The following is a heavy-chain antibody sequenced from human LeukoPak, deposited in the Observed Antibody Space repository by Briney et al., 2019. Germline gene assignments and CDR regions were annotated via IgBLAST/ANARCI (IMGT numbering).Heavy chain of an antibody. J-gene: IGHJ4*02. V-gene: IGHV3-30*18. CDR1: GFTFSSYG. Sequence: GRSLRLSCAASGFTFSSYGMHWVRQAPGKGLEWVAVISYDGSNKYYAESVKGRFTISRDNSKNTLYLQMNSLRAEDTAVYYCAKPELGVGDIDYWGQGTLVTVCS. D-gene: IGHD1-26*01. CDR3: AKPELGVGDIDY. CDR2: ISYDGSNK.